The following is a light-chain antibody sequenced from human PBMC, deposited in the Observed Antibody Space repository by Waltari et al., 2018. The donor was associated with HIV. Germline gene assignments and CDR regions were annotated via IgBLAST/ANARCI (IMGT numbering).Light chain of an antibody. CDR1: TSNVGSNF. CDR3: ATWDGSLGGAYV. J-gene: IGLJ1*01. Sequence: QSVLTQPPSASGTPGQRVTISCSGTTSNVGSNFVSWYQQLPGTAPKLLIYRDNRRPSGVPDRFSGSKSGASASLAISDLRSEDEGDYYCATWDGSLGGAYVFGAGTKVSVL. CDR2: RDN. V-gene: IGLV1-47*01.